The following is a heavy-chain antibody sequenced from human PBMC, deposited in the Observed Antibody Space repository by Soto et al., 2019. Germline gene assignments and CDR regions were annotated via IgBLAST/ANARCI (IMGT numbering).Heavy chain of an antibody. J-gene: IGHJ6*02. CDR2: ISFDGSDK. Sequence: PGGSLRLSCAASGFIFSNFGMHWVRQAPGKGLEWVTVISFDGSDKYYSDSVKGRFTISRDNSKNTLYLQMNSLRAEDTAVYYCAKSYATYYYYYGVDVWGQGTTVTVSS. D-gene: IGHD2-2*01. V-gene: IGHV3-30*18. CDR1: GFIFSNFG. CDR3: AKSYATYYYYYGVDV.